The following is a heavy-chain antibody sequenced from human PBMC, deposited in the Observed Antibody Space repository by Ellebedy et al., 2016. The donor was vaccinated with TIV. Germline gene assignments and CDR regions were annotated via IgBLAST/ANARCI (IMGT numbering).Heavy chain of an antibody. D-gene: IGHD1-26*01. V-gene: IGHV3-48*02. CDR3: ARGWERNYGTNWFDP. CDR1: GFTFSSYS. Sequence: GGSLRLXXAASGFTFSSYSMNWVRQAPGKGLEWVSYISSSSSTIYYADSVKGRFTISRDNAKNSLYLQMNSLRDEDTAVYYCARGWERNYGTNWFDPWGQGTLVTVSS. CDR2: ISSSSSTI. J-gene: IGHJ5*02.